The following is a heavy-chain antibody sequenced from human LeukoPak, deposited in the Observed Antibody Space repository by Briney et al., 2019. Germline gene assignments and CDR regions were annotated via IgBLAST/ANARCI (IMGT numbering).Heavy chain of an antibody. J-gene: IGHJ5*02. Sequence: GGSLRLSCAASGFTFSSYGMSWVRQAPGKGLEWVSAIGGSGGSTYYADSVKGRFTISRDNSKNTLYLQVNSLRAEDMAVYYCAKTQAAVGKAWFDPWGQGTLVTVSS. CDR2: IGGSGGST. D-gene: IGHD6-13*01. V-gene: IGHV3-23*01. CDR1: GFTFSSYG. CDR3: AKTQAAVGKAWFDP.